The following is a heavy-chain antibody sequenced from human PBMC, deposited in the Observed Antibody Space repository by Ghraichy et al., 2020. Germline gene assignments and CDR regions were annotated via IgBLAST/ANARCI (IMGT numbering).Heavy chain of an antibody. D-gene: IGHD4-17*01. V-gene: IGHV3-48*02. Sequence: GGSLRLSCAASGFTFSSYNMNWVRQAPGKGLEWVSYISSSSSTIYYADSVKGRFTIFRDNAKNSLYLQMNSLRDEDTAVYYCARVHASNHYGDYEDDQYYYYYYGMDVWGQGTTVTVSS. CDR2: ISSSSSTI. CDR1: GFTFSSYN. J-gene: IGHJ6*02. CDR3: ARVHASNHYGDYEDDQYYYYYYGMDV.